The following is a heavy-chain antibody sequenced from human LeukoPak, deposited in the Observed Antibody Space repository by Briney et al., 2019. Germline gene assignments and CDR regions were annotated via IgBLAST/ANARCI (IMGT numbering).Heavy chain of an antibody. J-gene: IGHJ4*02. CDR2: IFYTGST. CDR1: APHIPPHS. V-gene: IGHV4-59*11. D-gene: IGHD1-1*01. Sequence: SETLSPTCTVYAPHIPPHSCALLRQPPGKGPEWIGCIFYTGSTHYNPSLKGRVTISPDTSMNQFSLKLSAVAAADTAVYYCVCADNVEYALDYWSQGTLVTVSS. CDR3: VCADNVEYALDY.